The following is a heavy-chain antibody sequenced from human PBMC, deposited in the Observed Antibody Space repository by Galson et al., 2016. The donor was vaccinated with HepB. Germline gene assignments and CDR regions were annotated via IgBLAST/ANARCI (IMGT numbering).Heavy chain of an antibody. CDR2: IDPRHSHA. D-gene: IGHD2-2*01. CDR3: ARGFCTISNCYWNFDY. CDR1: GYSFTDYW. J-gene: IGHJ4*02. Sequence: QSGAEVKKPGESLRISCQGSGYSFTDYWISWVRQMPGKGLEWMGRIDPRHSHATYNPSFEGHVTISADNSVNTAFLQWSSLKASNSAMYFCARGFCTISNCYWNFDYWGQGTLVTVSS. V-gene: IGHV5-10-1*01.